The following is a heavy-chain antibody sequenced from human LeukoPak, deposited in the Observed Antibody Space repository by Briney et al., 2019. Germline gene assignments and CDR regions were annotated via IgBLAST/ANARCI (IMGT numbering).Heavy chain of an antibody. CDR2: IYYSGST. V-gene: IGHV4-30-4*08. D-gene: IGHD1-26*01. CDR3: ARGSGRSDALDI. CDR1: GGSISSGDYY. J-gene: IGHJ3*02. Sequence: KPSETLSLTCTVSGGSISSGDYYWSWIRQPPGKGLEWIGYIYYSGSTYYNPSLKSRVTISVDTSKNQFSLKLSSVTAADTAVYYCARGSGRSDALDIWGQGTMVTVSS.